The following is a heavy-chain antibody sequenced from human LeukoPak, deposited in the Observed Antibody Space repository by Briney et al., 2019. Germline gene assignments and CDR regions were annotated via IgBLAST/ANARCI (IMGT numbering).Heavy chain of an antibody. V-gene: IGHV4-34*01. CDR1: GGSFSGYY. D-gene: IGHD3-16*01. CDR2: INHSGST. CDR3: ARGRFGGYLLWDYYYYMDV. J-gene: IGHJ6*03. Sequence: PSETLSLTCAVYGGSFSGYYWSWIRQPPGKGLEWIGEINHSGSTNYNPSLKSRVTISVDTSKNQFSLKLSSVTAADTAVYYWARGRFGGYLLWDYYYYMDVWGKGTTVTVSS.